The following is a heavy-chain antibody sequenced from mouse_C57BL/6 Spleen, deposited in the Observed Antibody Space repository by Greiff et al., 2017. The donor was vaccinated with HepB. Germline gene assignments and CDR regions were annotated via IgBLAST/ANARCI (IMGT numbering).Heavy chain of an antibody. V-gene: IGHV1-69*01. CDR2: IDPSDSYT. CDR1: GYTFTSYW. CDR3: AGGGYYGSSYDFDY. J-gene: IGHJ2*01. D-gene: IGHD1-1*01. Sequence: QVQLQQPGAELVMPGASVKLSCKASGYTFTSYWMHWVKQRPGQGLEWIGEIDPSDSYTNYNQKFKGKATLTVDKSSSTAYMQLSSLTSEDSAVYYCAGGGYYGSSYDFDYWGQGTTLTVSS.